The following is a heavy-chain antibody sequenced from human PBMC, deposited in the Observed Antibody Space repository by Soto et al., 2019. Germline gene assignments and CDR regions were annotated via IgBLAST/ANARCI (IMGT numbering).Heavy chain of an antibody. CDR2: IYHSGST. CDR1: GGSISSGGYS. V-gene: IGHV4-30-2*01. J-gene: IGHJ4*02. Sequence: SETLSLTCAVSGGSISSGGYSWSWIRQPPGKGLDWIGYIYHSGSTYYNPSLKSRVTISVDRSKNQLSLKLSSVTAADTAVYYCARGSAAGTKSPFDYWGQGTLVTVSS. D-gene: IGHD6-13*01. CDR3: ARGSAAGTKSPFDY.